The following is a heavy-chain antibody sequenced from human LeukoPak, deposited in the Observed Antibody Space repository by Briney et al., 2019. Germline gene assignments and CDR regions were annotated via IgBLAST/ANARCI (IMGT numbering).Heavy chain of an antibody. CDR3: ARGFGLLWFGEYRYYFDY. D-gene: IGHD3-10*01. CDR1: GGSFSDYQ. CDR2: ISHSGTT. Sequence: SETLSLTCAVSGGSFSDYQWNWIRQSPGKGLEWLGEISHSGTTTYNPSLKSRVTISVDTSNNQFSLKLRSVTAADTAVYYCARGFGLLWFGEYRYYFDYWGQGTLVTVS. V-gene: IGHV4-34*01. J-gene: IGHJ4*02.